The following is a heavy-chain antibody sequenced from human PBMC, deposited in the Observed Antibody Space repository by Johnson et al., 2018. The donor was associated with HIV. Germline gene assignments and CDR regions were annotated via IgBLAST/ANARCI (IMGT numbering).Heavy chain of an antibody. Sequence: QMQLVESGGGLVKPGGSLRLSCAASGFTFSDYYMSWIRQAPGKGLEWVSYISSSGSTYYADSVKGRFTISRDNSKNTLYLQRNRLRAEDTAVYYCAREANAFDIWGQGTMVTVSS. CDR2: ISSSGST. J-gene: IGHJ3*02. CDR1: GFTFSDYY. V-gene: IGHV3-11*01. CDR3: AREANAFDI.